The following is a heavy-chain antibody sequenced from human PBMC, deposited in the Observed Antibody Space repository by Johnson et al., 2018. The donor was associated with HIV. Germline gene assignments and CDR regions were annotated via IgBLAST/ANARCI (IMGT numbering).Heavy chain of an antibody. V-gene: IGHV3-23*04. CDR1: GFTFSSYA. Sequence: VQLVESGGGLVQPGGSLRLSCAASGFTFSSYAMSWVRQAPGKGLEWVSAISCSGGSTYYADSVKGRFTISRDNSKNTLYLQMNSLRAEDTAVYYCAKDRADCSGGSCEAYAFYIWGQGTMVTVSS. J-gene: IGHJ3*02. CDR3: AKDRADCSGGSCEAYAFYI. D-gene: IGHD2-15*01. CDR2: ISCSGGST.